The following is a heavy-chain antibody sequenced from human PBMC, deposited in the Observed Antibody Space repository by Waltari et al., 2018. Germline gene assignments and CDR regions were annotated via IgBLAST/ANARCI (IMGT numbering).Heavy chain of an antibody. CDR1: GYTFTGSY. CDR2: INPNIGGT. Sequence: QVQLVQSGAEVKKPGASVKVSCKASGYTFTGSYMHWVRQAPGQGREWRGWINPNIGGTNYAQKFQGRVTMTRDTSISTAYMELSRLRSDDTAVYYCARVSGYYDSSGSALKYFQHWGQGTLVTVSS. J-gene: IGHJ1*01. CDR3: ARVSGYYDSSGSALKYFQH. D-gene: IGHD3-22*01. V-gene: IGHV1-2*02.